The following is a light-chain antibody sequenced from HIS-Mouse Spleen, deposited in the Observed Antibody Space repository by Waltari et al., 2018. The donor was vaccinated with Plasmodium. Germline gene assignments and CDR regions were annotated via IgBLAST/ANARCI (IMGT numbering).Light chain of an antibody. CDR3: QAWDSSTVV. J-gene: IGLJ2*01. Sequence: SYELTQPPSVSVSPGQTASITCSGDNSGDKYACWYQQKPGQSPVLVIYQDSKRPSWFPERFSGSNSGNTATLTISGTQAMDEADYYCQAWDSSTVVFGGGTKLTVL. CDR2: QDS. CDR1: NSGDKY. V-gene: IGLV3-1*01.